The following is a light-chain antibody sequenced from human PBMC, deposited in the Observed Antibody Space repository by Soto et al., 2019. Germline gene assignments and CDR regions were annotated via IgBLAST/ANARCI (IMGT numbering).Light chain of an antibody. V-gene: IGLV2-14*01. CDR2: EVS. CDR1: SSDVGGYNY. J-gene: IGLJ1*01. CDR3: TSYTSISLYV. Sequence: QSVLTQPASVSGSPGQSITISCTGTSSDVGGYNYVSWYQQHPGKAPKLMIYEVSNRPSGISNRFSGSKSGNTASLTISGLQAVHEAAYYCTSYTSISLYVFGTGTKLTVL.